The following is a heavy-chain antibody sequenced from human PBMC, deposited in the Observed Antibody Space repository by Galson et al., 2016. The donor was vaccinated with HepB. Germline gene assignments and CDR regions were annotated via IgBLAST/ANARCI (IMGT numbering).Heavy chain of an antibody. Sequence: SLRLSCAASGFTFTDYWMSWVRQAPGKGLEWVASIKQDGSEKYYVDSVKGRFTISRDNAKNSLYLQLNSLRAEDTAVYYCARDKRLWLVWGQRTLVTVSS. CDR1: GFTFTDYW. CDR2: IKQDGSEK. D-gene: IGHD5-18*01. CDR3: ARDKRLWLV. J-gene: IGHJ4*02. V-gene: IGHV3-7*03.